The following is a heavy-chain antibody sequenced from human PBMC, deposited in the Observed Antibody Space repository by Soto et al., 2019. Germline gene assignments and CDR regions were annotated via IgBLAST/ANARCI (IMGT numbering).Heavy chain of an antibody. V-gene: IGHV3-11*01. CDR2: ISSSGRVI. CDR1: GFTVSGND. D-gene: IGHD6-19*01. CDR3: ASHHTSGWLYFDS. Sequence: QLQLLESGGDLVKPGGSLRLSCAASGFTVSGNDLSWIRQAPGKGLEWVSSISSSGRVIYYADSVKGRFTISRDNAKDSLYLQMSSLRAEDTAIYYCASHHTSGWLYFDSWGQGTLVTVSS. J-gene: IGHJ4*02.